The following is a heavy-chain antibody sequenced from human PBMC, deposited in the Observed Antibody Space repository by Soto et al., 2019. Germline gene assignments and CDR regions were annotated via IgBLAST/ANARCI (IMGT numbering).Heavy chain of an antibody. J-gene: IGHJ6*02. Sequence: PGGSLRLSCAASGFTFSSYAMHWVRPAPGKGLEWVAVISYDGSNKYYADSVKGRFTISRDNSKNTLYLQMNSLRAEDTAVYYCARDFRSRDGYNVYYYYYYGMDVWGQGTTVTVSS. CDR1: GFTFSSYA. V-gene: IGHV3-30-3*01. CDR3: ARDFRSRDGYNVYYYYYYGMDV. CDR2: ISYDGSNK. D-gene: IGHD5-12*01.